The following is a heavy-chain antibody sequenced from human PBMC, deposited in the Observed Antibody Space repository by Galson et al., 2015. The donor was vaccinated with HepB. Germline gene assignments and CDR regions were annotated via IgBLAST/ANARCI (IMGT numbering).Heavy chain of an antibody. D-gene: IGHD6-13*01. Sequence: SLRLSCAASGLTFSSYGMHWVRQAPGKGLEWVAVIWYDGSNKYYADSVKGRFTISRDNSKNTLYLQMNSLRADDTAVYYCARADSSSWFSPDYWGQGTLVTVSS. CDR1: GLTFSSYG. J-gene: IGHJ4*02. CDR3: ARADSSSWFSPDY. V-gene: IGHV3-33*08. CDR2: IWYDGSNK.